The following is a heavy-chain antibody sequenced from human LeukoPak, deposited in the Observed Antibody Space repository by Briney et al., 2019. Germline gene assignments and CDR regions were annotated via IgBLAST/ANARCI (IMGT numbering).Heavy chain of an antibody. D-gene: IGHD2-8*02. CDR1: GFIFSLYL. CDR3: ARLRFVAASGVSPFDY. J-gene: IGHJ4*02. CDR2: IKQEGSGK. Sequence: AGGSLRLSCAASGFIFSLYLMSWVRQAPGKGLERVASIKQEGSGKYYVDSVKGRFTISRDNAKNSLYLQLHSLRAEDTAVYYCARLRFVAASGVSPFDYWGQGTLVTVSS. V-gene: IGHV3-7*01.